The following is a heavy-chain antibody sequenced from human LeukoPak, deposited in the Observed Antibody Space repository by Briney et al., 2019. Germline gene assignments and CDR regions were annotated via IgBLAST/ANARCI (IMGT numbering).Heavy chain of an antibody. J-gene: IGHJ3*02. D-gene: IGHD2-15*01. CDR1: GFTFSSYS. V-gene: IGHV3-21*04. CDR2: ISSSSSYI. CDR3: AKANVKYCSGGSCFDAFDI. Sequence: GSLRLSCAASGFTFSSYSMNWVRQAPGKGLEWVPSISSSSSYIYYADSVKGRFTISRDNAKNSLYLQMNSLRAEDTAVYYCAKANVKYCSGGSCFDAFDIWGQGTMVTVSS.